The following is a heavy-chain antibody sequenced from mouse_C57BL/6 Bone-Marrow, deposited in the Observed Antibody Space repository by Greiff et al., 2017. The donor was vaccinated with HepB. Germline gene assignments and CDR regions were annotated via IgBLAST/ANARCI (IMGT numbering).Heavy chain of an antibody. D-gene: IGHD3-2*02. CDR1: GFTFTDYE. J-gene: IGHJ3*01. Sequence: QVQLQQSGAELVRPGASVTLSCKASGFTFTDYEMHWVKQTPVHGLEWIGGIDPETGGTAYNQKFKGKAILTADKSSSTAYMELRSLTSEDGAVYYCTRESSGYVFAYGGKGTLVTVSA. CDR2: IDPETGGT. V-gene: IGHV1-15*01. CDR3: TRESSGYVFAY.